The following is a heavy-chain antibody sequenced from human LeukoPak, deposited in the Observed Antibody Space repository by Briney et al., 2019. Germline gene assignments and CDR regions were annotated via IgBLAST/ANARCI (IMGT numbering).Heavy chain of an antibody. J-gene: IGHJ4*02. CDR2: IIPIFGTA. D-gene: IGHD5-18*01. CDR1: GGTFSSYA. V-gene: IGHV1-69*05. CDR3: ARYSYGYFSPYYFDY. Sequence: GASVKVSCKASGGTFSSYAISWVRQAPGQGLEWMGGIIPIFGTANYAQKFQGRVTMTRDTSTSTVYMELSSLRSEDTAVYYCARYSYGYFSPYYFDYWGQGTLVTVSS.